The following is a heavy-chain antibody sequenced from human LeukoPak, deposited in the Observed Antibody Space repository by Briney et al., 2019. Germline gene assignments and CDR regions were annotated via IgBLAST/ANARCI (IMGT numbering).Heavy chain of an antibody. CDR2: VTGSGGTR. D-gene: IGHD1-26*01. CDR1: GFTFSSYE. J-gene: IGHJ5*02. CDR3: AREGGSKNWFDP. V-gene: IGHV3-48*03. Sequence: PGGSLRLSCAASGFTFSSYEMNWVRQAPGKGLEWISYVTGSGGTRYYADSVKGRFTISRDNAKNSLYLEMNSLRAEDTAVYYCAREGGSKNWFDPWGRGTLVTVSS.